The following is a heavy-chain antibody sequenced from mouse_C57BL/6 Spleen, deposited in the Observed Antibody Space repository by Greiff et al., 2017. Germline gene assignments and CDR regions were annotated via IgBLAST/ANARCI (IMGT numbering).Heavy chain of an antibody. J-gene: IGHJ4*01. Sequence: QVQLKESGAELARPGASVKLSCKASGYTFTSYGISWVKQRTGQGLEWIGEIYPRSGNTYYNEKFKGKATLTADKSSSTAYMELRSLTSEDSAVYFCAREGSLLLNYWGQGTSVTVSS. CDR2: IYPRSGNT. D-gene: IGHD1-1*01. CDR3: AREGSLLLNY. CDR1: GYTFTSYG. V-gene: IGHV1-81*01.